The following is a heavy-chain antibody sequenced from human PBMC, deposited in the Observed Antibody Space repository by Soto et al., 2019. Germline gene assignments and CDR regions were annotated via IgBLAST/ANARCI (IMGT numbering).Heavy chain of an antibody. D-gene: IGHD6-13*01. CDR1: GYTFSNYA. V-gene: IGHV1-3*01. J-gene: IGHJ6*02. Sequence: QVQLVQSGAEVKKPGASVKVSCKASGYTFSNYALYWVRQAPGQRLEWMGWINAGNGDTKYSQKFQGRVTITTDTSASTAYMELSSLRSEDTAIYYCARDPRAAAVFYYGMDVWGRGTTVTVSS. CDR3: ARDPRAAAVFYYGMDV. CDR2: INAGNGDT.